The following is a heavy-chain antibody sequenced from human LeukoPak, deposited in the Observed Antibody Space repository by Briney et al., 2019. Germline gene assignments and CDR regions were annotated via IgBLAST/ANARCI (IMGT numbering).Heavy chain of an antibody. Sequence: GSLRLSCAASGFTFSSYGMSWVRQPPGKGLEWIGEINHSGSTNYNPSLKSRVTISVDTSKNQFSLKLSSVTAADTAVYYCARITMVRGVIGWGQGTLVTVSS. CDR3: ARITMVRGVIG. J-gene: IGHJ4*02. CDR1: GFTFSSYG. CDR2: INHSGST. V-gene: IGHV4-34*01. D-gene: IGHD3-10*01.